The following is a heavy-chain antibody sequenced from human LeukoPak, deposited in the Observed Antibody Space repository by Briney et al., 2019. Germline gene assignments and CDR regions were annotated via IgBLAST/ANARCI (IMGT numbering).Heavy chain of an antibody. CDR3: AKDAGAGTVYFQH. Sequence: PGGSLRLSCAASGFTFSSYGMHWVRQAPGKGLEWVAFIRYDGSNKYYADSVKGRFTISRDNSKNTLYLQMNSLRAEDTAVYYCAKDAGAGTVYFQHWGQGTLVTVSS. V-gene: IGHV3-30*02. J-gene: IGHJ1*01. CDR2: IRYDGSNK. D-gene: IGHD6-19*01. CDR1: GFTFSSYG.